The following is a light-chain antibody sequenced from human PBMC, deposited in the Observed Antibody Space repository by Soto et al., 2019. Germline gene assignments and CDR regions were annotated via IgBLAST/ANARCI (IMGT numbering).Light chain of an antibody. Sequence: QSALTQPASVSGSPGQSITISCSGTSSDVGDYYYVSWYQQHPGKAPKHLIYGVTDRPSGVSHRFSGSRSDSTASLTISGLHAEDEAAYYCSSYTSSSTLIFVGGTKLTVL. CDR2: GVT. CDR3: SSYTSSSTLI. J-gene: IGLJ2*01. V-gene: IGLV2-14*01. CDR1: SSDVGDYYY.